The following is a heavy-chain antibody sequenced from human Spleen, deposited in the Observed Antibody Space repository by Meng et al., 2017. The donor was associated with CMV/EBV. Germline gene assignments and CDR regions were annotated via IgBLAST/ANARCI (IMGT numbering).Heavy chain of an antibody. Sequence: GESLKISCVASGFTFSSYVMHWVRQAPGKGLEWVALISYDGSNKYSADSVRGRLTVSRDNSKNTLYLQMNSLRAEDTAVYYCAKISDFWSGSDVWGQGTLVTVSS. V-gene: IGHV3-30-3*02. CDR3: AKISDFWSGSDV. CDR1: GFTFSSYV. CDR2: ISYDGSNK. J-gene: IGHJ4*02. D-gene: IGHD3-3*01.